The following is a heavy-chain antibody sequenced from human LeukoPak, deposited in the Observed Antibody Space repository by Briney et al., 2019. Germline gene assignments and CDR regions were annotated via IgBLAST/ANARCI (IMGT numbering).Heavy chain of an antibody. V-gene: IGHV3-23*01. D-gene: IGHD3-22*01. J-gene: IGHJ4*02. CDR3: AKDLVARCYSPFDY. CDR1: GFTFSSYA. CDR2: ISGSGGST. Sequence: GGSLRLSCAASGFTFSSYAMSWVRQAPGKGLEWVSAISGSGGSTYYADSVKGRFTISRDNSKNTLYLQMNSLRAEDTAVYYFAKDLVARCYSPFDYWGQGTLVTVSS.